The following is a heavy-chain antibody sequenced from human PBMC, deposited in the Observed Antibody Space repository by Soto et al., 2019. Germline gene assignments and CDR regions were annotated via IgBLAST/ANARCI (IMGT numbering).Heavy chain of an antibody. D-gene: IGHD4-17*01. Sequence: QVQLVQSGAEVKKPGASVKVSCKASGYTFTSYGISWVRQAPGQGLEWMGWISAYNGNTNYAQKLQGRVTMTTDTSTSTAYMELRSLRSDDTAVYYCARVIGHIPSLGIIGDYYYYYGMDVWGQGTTVTVSS. CDR3: ARVIGHIPSLGIIGDYYYYYGMDV. V-gene: IGHV1-18*01. CDR2: ISAYNGNT. J-gene: IGHJ6*02. CDR1: GYTFTSYG.